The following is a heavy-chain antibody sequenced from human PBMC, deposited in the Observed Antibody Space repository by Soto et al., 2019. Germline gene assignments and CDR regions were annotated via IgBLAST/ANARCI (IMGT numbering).Heavy chain of an antibody. CDR3: ARGSCTNGVCYGY. J-gene: IGHJ4*02. CDR2: IYYSGST. D-gene: IGHD2-8*01. V-gene: IGHV4-59*08. CDR1: GGSISNYY. Sequence: PSETLSLTCTVSGGSISNYYWSWIRQPPGKGLEWIGYIYYSGSTNYSPSLKSRVTISVDTSKNQFSLKLSSVTAADTAVYYCARGSCTNGVCYGYWGQGALVTVSS.